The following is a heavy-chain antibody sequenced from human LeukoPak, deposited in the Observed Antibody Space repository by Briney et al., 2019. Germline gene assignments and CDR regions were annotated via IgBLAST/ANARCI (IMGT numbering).Heavy chain of an antibody. Sequence: PGGSLRLSCAASGFTFSNTWMNWVRQVPGKGLEWVANIKQDGSDKYYLTSVRGRFTISRDNAKNSLFLQMNSLRVEDTAVYYCARGGGHLDCWGQGTLVTVSS. D-gene: IGHD4-23*01. CDR2: IKQDGSDK. J-gene: IGHJ4*02. CDR1: GFTFSNTW. CDR3: ARGGGHLDC. V-gene: IGHV3-7*03.